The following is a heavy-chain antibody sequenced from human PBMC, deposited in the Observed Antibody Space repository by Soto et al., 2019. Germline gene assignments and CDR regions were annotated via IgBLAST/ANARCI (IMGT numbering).Heavy chain of an antibody. J-gene: IGHJ4*02. D-gene: IGHD3-9*01. CDR1: GGSISSSSYY. V-gene: IGHV4-39*01. CDR2: IYYSGST. CDR3: ARHPSETYYDILKYYFDY. Sequence: SETLSLTCTVSGGSISSSSYYWGWIRQPPGKGLEWIGSIYYSGSTYYNPSLKSRVTISVDTSKNQFSLKLSSVTAADTAVYYCARHPSETYYDILKYYFDYWGQGTLVTVSS.